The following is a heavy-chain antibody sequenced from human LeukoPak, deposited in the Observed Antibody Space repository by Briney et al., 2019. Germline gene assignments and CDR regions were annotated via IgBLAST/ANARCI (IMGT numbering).Heavy chain of an antibody. Sequence: ASVTVSCKASGYTFTGYYMHWVRQAPGQGLEWMGWINTNSGGTNYAQKFQGRVTMTRDTSISTACMELSRLRSDDTAVYYCARDPNRGYGFDYWGQGTLVTVSS. D-gene: IGHD5-12*01. CDR1: GYTFTGYY. CDR2: INTNSGGT. CDR3: ARDPNRGYGFDY. J-gene: IGHJ4*02. V-gene: IGHV1-2*02.